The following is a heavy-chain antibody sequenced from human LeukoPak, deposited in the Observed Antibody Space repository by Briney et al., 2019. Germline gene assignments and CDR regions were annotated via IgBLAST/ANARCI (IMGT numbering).Heavy chain of an antibody. D-gene: IGHD3-9*01. CDR1: GFTFSSYA. J-gene: IGHJ4*02. V-gene: IGHV3-23*01. Sequence: PGGSLRLSCAASGFTFSSYAMSWVGHAPGKGLEGVSAISGSGGSTYYADSVKGRFTISRDNSKNTLYLQMNSLRAEDTAVYYCAKDLLGRAGYYNLDYWGQGTLVTVSS. CDR2: ISGSGGST. CDR3: AKDLLGRAGYYNLDY.